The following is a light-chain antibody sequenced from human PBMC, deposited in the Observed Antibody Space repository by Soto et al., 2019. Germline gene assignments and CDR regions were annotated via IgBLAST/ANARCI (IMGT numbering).Light chain of an antibody. J-gene: IGKJ4*01. Sequence: DIVMTQSPDSLAVSLGERATINCKSSQSVLYSSNNKNYVAWYQQRPGQPPKLLIYWTSIRESGVPDRFSGSGSGKDFTLTISSLQAEDVAVYFCQQYYSPPLTCGGGTKVEIK. CDR2: WTS. V-gene: IGKV4-1*01. CDR1: QSVLYSSNNKNY. CDR3: QQYYSPPLT.